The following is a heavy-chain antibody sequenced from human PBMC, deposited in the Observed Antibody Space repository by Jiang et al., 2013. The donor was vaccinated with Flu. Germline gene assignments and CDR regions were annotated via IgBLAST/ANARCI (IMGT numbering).Heavy chain of an antibody. D-gene: IGHD1-26*01. CDR2: IYYSGTT. CDR1: GASISNNY. CDR3: ARLYSESPWWAFDI. Sequence: SLTCTVSGASISNNYWSWIRQPPGKGLEFIGFIYYSGTTNYNPALKSRVTISADTSKNQFSLRLDSVTAADTAVYHCARLYSESPWWAFDIWGQGTMVTVSS. V-gene: IGHV4-59*08. J-gene: IGHJ3*02.